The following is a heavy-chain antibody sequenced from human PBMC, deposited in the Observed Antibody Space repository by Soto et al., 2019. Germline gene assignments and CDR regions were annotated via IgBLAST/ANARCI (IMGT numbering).Heavy chain of an antibody. V-gene: IGHV4-39*01. Sequence: LSLTCTVSGGSVNSGHYYWNWIRQSPGKGLEWIGSIYYSGSTYYNPSLKSRVTISVDTSKNQFSLKLSSVTAADTAVYYCARHLYYYDSSGYHYNWFDPWGQGTLVTVSS. CDR2: IYYSGST. D-gene: IGHD3-22*01. CDR1: GGSVNSGHYY. J-gene: IGHJ5*02. CDR3: ARHLYYYDSSGYHYNWFDP.